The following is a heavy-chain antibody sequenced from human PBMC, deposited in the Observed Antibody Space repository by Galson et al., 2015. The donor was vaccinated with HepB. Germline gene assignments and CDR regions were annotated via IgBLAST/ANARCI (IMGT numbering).Heavy chain of an antibody. CDR2: IYYSGST. CDR1: GGSISSYY. J-gene: IGHJ2*01. V-gene: IGHV4-59*01. D-gene: IGHD6-13*01. CDR3: ARVERGYSSSWYGPGTGYWYFDL. Sequence: SETLSLTCTVSGGSISSYYWSWIRQPPGKGLEWIGYIYYSGSTNYNPSLKSRVTISVDTSKNQFSLKLSSVTASDTAVYYCARVERGYSSSWYGPGTGYWYFDLWGRGTLVTVSS.